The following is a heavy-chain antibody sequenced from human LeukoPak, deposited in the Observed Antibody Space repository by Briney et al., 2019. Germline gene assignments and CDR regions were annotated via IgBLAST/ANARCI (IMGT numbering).Heavy chain of an antibody. D-gene: IGHD3-9*01. CDR2: IQADGGEK. J-gene: IGHJ4*02. CDR1: GFTFSTYW. Sequence: GGSLRLSCAASGFTFSTYWMNWFRQTPGKGLEWMAKIQADGGEKDHVASVKGRFTISRDNAKNSLYLQMNSLRAEDTAVYYCARDAYDILTGYLDWIDYWGQGTLVTVSS. V-gene: IGHV3-7*01. CDR3: ARDAYDILTGYLDWIDY.